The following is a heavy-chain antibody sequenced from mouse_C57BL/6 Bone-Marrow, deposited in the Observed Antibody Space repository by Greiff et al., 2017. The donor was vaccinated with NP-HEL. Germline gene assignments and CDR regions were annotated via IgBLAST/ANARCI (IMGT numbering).Heavy chain of an antibody. Sequence: VQLQQSEAELVRPGASVKLSCTASGFNIKDDYMHWVKQRPEQGLEWIGWIDPENGDTEYASKFQGKATITADTSSNTAYLQLSSLTSEDTAVYYCTTGSNYIAYWGQGTLVTVSA. V-gene: IGHV14-4*01. D-gene: IGHD2-5*01. CDR2: IDPENGDT. CDR1: GFNIKDDY. J-gene: IGHJ3*01. CDR3: TTGSNYIAY.